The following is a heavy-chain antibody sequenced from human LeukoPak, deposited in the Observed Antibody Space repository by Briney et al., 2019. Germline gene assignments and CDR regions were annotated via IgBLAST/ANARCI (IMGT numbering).Heavy chain of an antibody. CDR3: AIEGSAAANNNWFDP. CDR2: IKQDGSEK. V-gene: IGHV3-7*01. CDR1: GFTFSSYC. J-gene: IGHJ5*02. D-gene: IGHD6-13*01. Sequence: GGSLRLSCAASGFTFSSYCMSWVRQAPGKGLEWVANIKQDGSEKYYVDSVKGRFTISRDNAKNSLYLQMNSLRAEDTAVYYCAIEGSAAANNNWFDPWGQGTLVTVSS.